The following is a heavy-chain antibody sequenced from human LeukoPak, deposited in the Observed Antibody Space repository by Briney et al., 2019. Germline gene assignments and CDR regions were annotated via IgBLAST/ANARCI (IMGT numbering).Heavy chain of an antibody. CDR3: AKDYAVGSIDY. V-gene: IGHV3-23*01. J-gene: IGHJ4*02. CDR1: GFTFSNYG. D-gene: IGHD3-16*01. CDR2: ISPRGGGT. Sequence: GGSLRLSCAASGFTFSNYGMNWVRQAPGKGLEWLSGISPRGGGTYYADSVKGRFTISRDNSKNTVSLQMESLRAEDTALYYCAKDYAVGSIDYWGQGTLVTVSS.